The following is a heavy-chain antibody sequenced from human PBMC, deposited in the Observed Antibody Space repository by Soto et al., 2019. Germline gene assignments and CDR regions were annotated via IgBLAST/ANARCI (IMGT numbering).Heavy chain of an antibody. V-gene: IGHV3-33*01. J-gene: IGHJ4*02. D-gene: IGHD3-22*01. Sequence: QVQLVESGGGVVQPGRSLRLSCAASGFTFSSYGMHWVRQAPGKGLEWVAVIWYDGSNKYYADSVKGRFTISRDNSKNTLYLQMNSLRAEDTAVYYCARDYYDSSGYRDDTVDYWGQGTLVTVSS. CDR2: IWYDGSNK. CDR3: ARDYYDSSGYRDDTVDY. CDR1: GFTFSSYG.